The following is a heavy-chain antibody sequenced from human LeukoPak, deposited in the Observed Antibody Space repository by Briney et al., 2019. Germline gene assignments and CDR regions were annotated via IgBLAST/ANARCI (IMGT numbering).Heavy chain of an antibody. CDR1: GYTFTNYY. CDR3: ARDETVTTGRHYYMDV. Sequence: ASVKVSCKTSGYTFTNYYMHWVRQAPGQGLEWMGIINPSGGSTNYAQKFQGRVTMTRDTSISTAYMELSRLRSDDTAVYYCARDETVTTGRHYYMDVWGKGTTVTVSS. V-gene: IGHV1-46*01. J-gene: IGHJ6*03. D-gene: IGHD4-11*01. CDR2: INPSGGST.